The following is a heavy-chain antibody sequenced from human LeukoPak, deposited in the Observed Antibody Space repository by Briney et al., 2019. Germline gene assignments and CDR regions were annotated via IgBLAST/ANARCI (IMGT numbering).Heavy chain of an antibody. D-gene: IGHD3-9*01. CDR3: SAEVLRYFDWLSVSYYFDY. V-gene: IGHV3-15*01. CDR1: GFTFSNAW. Sequence: PGGSLRLSCAASGFTFSNAWMGWVRQAPGKGLEWVGRIKSKTDGWTTDYAARVKGRSTLSRDDSKNTLYLQMNSLKTEDTAVYYCSAEVLRYFDWLSVSYYFDYWGQGTLVTVSS. J-gene: IGHJ4*02. CDR2: IKSKTDGWTT.